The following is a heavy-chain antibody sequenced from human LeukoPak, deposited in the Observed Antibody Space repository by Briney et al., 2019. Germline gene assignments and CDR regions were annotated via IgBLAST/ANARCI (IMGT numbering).Heavy chain of an antibody. CDR2: IRYDGSNK. CDR3: ASANPILLDYYYYYYMDV. CDR1: GFTFSSYG. J-gene: IGHJ6*03. Sequence: GGSLRLSCAASGFTFSSYGMHWVRQAPGKGLEWVAFIRYDGSNKYDADSVKGRFTISRDNSKNTLYLQMNSLRAEDTAVYYCASANPILLDYYYYYYMDVWGKGTTVTVSS. D-gene: IGHD3-3*01. V-gene: IGHV3-30*02.